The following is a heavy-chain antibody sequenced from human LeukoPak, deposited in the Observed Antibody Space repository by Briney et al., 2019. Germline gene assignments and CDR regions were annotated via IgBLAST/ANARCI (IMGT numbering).Heavy chain of an antibody. D-gene: IGHD3-16*01. CDR1: GFTFSSYG. CDR3: AARYDYAELRAFEI. Sequence: GGSLRLSWAASGFTFSSYGMHWVRKAPGKGLEWVAVIWYGGSNKYYADSVKGRFTISRDNSKNMLYLQMNSLRVEDTAVYYCAARYDYAELRAFEIWGQGTKVTVSS. J-gene: IGHJ3*02. V-gene: IGHV3-33*08. CDR2: IWYGGSNK.